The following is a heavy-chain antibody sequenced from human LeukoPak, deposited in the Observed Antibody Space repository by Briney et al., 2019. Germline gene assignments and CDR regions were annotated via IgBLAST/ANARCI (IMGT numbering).Heavy chain of an antibody. D-gene: IGHD1-1*01. V-gene: IGHV3-21*01. CDR3: ATYAFRGTTGVDV. CDR2: VSSSSSYI. Sequence: PGGSLRLSCVVSGFTFSSYNMNWVRQAPGKGLEWVSSVSSSSSYIYYADSVKGRFTISRDNAKNSLYLQMNSLRAEDTAVYYCATYAFRGTTGVDVWGQGTTVTVSS. CDR1: GFTFSSYN. J-gene: IGHJ6*02.